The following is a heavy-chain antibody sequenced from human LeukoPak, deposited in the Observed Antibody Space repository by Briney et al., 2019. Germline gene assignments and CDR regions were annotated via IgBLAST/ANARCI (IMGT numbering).Heavy chain of an antibody. CDR2: ISSGSGGHI. D-gene: IGHD2-21*02. J-gene: IGHJ4*01. CDR3: ARFVVVTAGDY. V-gene: IGHV3-21*01. CDR1: GFTFSSYA. Sequence: GGSLRLSCAASGFTFSSYAMSWLRQAPGKGLEWISSISSGSGGHILYVDSVKGRFTISRDTAKNTLYLQMNSLRVEDTAVYYCARFVVVTAGDYWGQGTLVTVSS.